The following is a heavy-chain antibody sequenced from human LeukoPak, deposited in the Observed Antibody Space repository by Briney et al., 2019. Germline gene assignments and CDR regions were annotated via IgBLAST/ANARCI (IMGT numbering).Heavy chain of an antibody. Sequence: TSSETLSLTCTVSGGSISSGGYYWSWIRQHPGKGLEWIGYIYYSGSTYYNPSLKSRVTISVDTSKNQFSLKLSSVTAADTSVYYCAWAGYYYDSSGYYTHWGQGTLVTVSS. CDR3: AWAGYYYDSSGYYTH. J-gene: IGHJ4*02. CDR1: GGSISSGGYY. CDR2: IYYSGST. D-gene: IGHD3-22*01. V-gene: IGHV4-31*03.